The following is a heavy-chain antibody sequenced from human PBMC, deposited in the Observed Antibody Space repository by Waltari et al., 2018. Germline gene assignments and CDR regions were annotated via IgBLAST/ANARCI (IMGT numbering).Heavy chain of an antibody. CDR2: IYYSGST. Sequence: QVQLQESGPGLVKPSETLSLPCTVSGGSISSYYCSWIRQPPGQGLEWIGYIYYSGSTNYNPSLKSRVTISVDTSKNQFSLKLSSVTAADTAVYYCARAQSPYIAAAENDAFDIWGQGTMVTVSS. J-gene: IGHJ3*02. D-gene: IGHD6-13*01. CDR1: GGSISSYY. CDR3: ARAQSPYIAAAENDAFDI. V-gene: IGHV4-59*01.